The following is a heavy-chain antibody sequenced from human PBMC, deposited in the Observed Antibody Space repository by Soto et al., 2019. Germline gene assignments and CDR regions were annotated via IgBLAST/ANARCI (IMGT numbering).Heavy chain of an antibody. CDR2: IYTGGGT. CDR1: GLTVSTNP. D-gene: IGHD5-18*01. Sequence: PGGSLRLSCAASGLTVSTNPMSWVRQAPGKGLEWVSVIYTGGGTHYADSVKGRFTISRDNSKNTLNLQMNSLRAEDTAVYYCAKDRGGLQFHPFDYWGQGTLVTVSS. CDR3: AKDRGGLQFHPFDY. J-gene: IGHJ4*02. V-gene: IGHV3-66*01.